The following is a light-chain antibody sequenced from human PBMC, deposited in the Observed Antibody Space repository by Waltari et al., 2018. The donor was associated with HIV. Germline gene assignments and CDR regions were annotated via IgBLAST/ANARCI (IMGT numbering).Light chain of an antibody. CDR2: EVT. Sequence: QSALPQPATVSGSPGQSITISCTGTRSDVGSYNVVSWYQQHPGKAPKLMIYEVTKRPSGVSNRFSGSKSGNTASLTISGLQAEDEADYYCCSYAGRITHVFGTGTKVTVL. CDR3: CSYAGRITHV. V-gene: IGLV2-23*02. J-gene: IGLJ1*01. CDR1: RSDVGSYNV.